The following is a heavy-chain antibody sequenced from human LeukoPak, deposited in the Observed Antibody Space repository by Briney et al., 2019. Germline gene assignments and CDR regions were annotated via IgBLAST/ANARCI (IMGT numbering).Heavy chain of an antibody. CDR1: GGSISSSSYY. V-gene: IGHV4-61*01. CDR2: IYYSGST. D-gene: IGHD6-13*01. J-gene: IGHJ6*03. Sequence: SETLSLTCTVSGGSISSSSYYWGWIRQPPGKGLEWIGYIYYSGSTNYNPPLKSRVTISVDTSKNQFSLKLSSVTAADTAVYYCARDGRAGSYYYYMDVLGKGTTVTVSS. CDR3: ARDGRAGSYYYYMDV.